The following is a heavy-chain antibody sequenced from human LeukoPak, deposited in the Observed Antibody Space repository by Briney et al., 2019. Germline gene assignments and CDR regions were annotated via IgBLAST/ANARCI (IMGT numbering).Heavy chain of an antibody. J-gene: IGHJ6*02. CDR2: ISAGGSST. D-gene: IGHD3-10*01. V-gene: IGHV3-23*01. Sequence: GGSLRLSCAASGFAFTTYAMTWVRQAPGKGLEWVSTISAGGSSTYYPDSVKGRFTISRDNSKNTLYLQMNSLRAEDTAVYYCAKGLVTMVRGVNTHYYYGMDVWGQGTTVTVSS. CDR3: AKGLVTMVRGVNTHYYYGMDV. CDR1: GFAFTTYA.